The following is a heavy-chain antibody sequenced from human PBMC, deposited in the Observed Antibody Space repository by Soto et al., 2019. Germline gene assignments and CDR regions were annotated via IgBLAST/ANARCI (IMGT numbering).Heavy chain of an antibody. J-gene: IGHJ3*02. CDR1: GGSLSSSAYS. CDR3: ARELLFYDSDGFSWDDAFDI. CDR2: IYQSGST. Sequence: PSETLSLTCAVSGGSLSSSAYSWSWIRQPPGKGLDWIVFIYQSGSTYYNPSLKSRVTMSLDRPKNQFSLKLSSVTAADTAVYYCARELLFYDSDGFSWDDAFDIWGQGTMVTVSS. D-gene: IGHD3-22*01. V-gene: IGHV4-30-2*01.